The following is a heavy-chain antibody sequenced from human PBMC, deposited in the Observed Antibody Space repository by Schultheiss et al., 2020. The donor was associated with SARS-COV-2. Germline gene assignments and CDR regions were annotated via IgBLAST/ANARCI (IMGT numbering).Heavy chain of an antibody. CDR2: IWYDGSNE. D-gene: IGHD3-22*01. J-gene: IGHJ4*02. CDR3: ARCSFYDSSGYYDY. CDR1: GFTFSNYG. V-gene: IGHV3-33*01. Sequence: GGSLRLSCAAYGFTFSNYGMHWVRQAPGKGLEWVAVIWYDGSNEYYADSVKGRFTISRDNSKNTLYLQMNSLRAEDTAVYYCARCSFYDSSGYYDYWGQGTLVTVSS.